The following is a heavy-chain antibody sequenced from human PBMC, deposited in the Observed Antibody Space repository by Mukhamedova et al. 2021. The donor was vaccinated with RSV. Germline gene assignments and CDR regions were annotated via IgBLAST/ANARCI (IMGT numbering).Heavy chain of an antibody. Sequence: QAPGQGFEWMGGIIPIFGTTTYGQKFQGRVTITADESTSSAYMELSSLRSNDTAVYYCARGLAKRSEGYILKWGQGTMVTVSS. CDR3: ARGLAKRSEGYILK. J-gene: IGHJ1*01. CDR2: IIPIFGTT. V-gene: IGHV1-69*01. D-gene: IGHD5-24*01.